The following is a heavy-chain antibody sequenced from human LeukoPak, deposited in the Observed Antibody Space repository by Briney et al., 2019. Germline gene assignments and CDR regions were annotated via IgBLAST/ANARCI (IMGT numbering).Heavy chain of an antibody. D-gene: IGHD1-26*01. CDR3: ARHDKWELPYYFDS. CDR1: GVSITSRSYY. Sequence: SEALSLTCTVSGVSITSRSYYWAWIRQSPGERLEWIGTINYSGNTYYNPSLKSRVTISADTSTNHLSLHLSSVTAVDTALYFCARHDKWELPYYFDSWGRGTLVTVSS. J-gene: IGHJ4*02. CDR2: INYSGNT. V-gene: IGHV4-39*01.